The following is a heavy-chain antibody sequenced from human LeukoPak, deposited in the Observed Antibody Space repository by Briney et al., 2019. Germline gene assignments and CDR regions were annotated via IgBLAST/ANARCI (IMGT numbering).Heavy chain of an antibody. J-gene: IGHJ4*02. D-gene: IGHD6-13*01. CDR3: ARHGLIAAVGNDY. V-gene: IGHV4-39*01. Sequence: SETLSLTCTVSGGSISSSSYYWGWIRQPPGKGLEWIGSIYYSGSTYYNPSLKSRVTISVDTSKNQFSLKLSSVTAADTAVYYCARHGLIAAVGNDYWGQGTLVTVSS. CDR1: GGSISSSSYY. CDR2: IYYSGST.